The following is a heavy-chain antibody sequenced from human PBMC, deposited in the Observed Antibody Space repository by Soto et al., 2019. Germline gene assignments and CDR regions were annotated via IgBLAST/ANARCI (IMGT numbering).Heavy chain of an antibody. CDR3: ATDRRHYYDSSGYYRTFDY. Sequence: ASVQVSCKVSGDTLTELSMHCVQQAPGKGLEWMGGFDPEDGETIYAQKIQGRVTMTEDTSTDTAYMELSSLRSEDTAVYYCATDRRHYYDSSGYYRTFDYWGQGTLVTVSS. CDR1: GDTLTELS. V-gene: IGHV1-24*01. D-gene: IGHD3-22*01. J-gene: IGHJ4*02. CDR2: FDPEDGET.